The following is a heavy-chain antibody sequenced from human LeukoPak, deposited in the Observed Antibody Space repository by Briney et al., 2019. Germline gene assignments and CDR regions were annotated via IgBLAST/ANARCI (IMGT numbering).Heavy chain of an antibody. CDR1: GFSFSNYD. CDR2: ISSSSGAI. D-gene: IGHD1-1*01. Sequence: GGSLRLSCTASGFSFSNYDMNWVRQTPGKGLEWVSYISSSSGAIHYADSVEGRFTISRDNAKNSVFLQMNSLRAEDTAVYYCARDATKCDRWTHFDSWGQGTLVSVSS. CDR3: ARDATKCDRWTHFDS. J-gene: IGHJ4*02. V-gene: IGHV3-48*01.